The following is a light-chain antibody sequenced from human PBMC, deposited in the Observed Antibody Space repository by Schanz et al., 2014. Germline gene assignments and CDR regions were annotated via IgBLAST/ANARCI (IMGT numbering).Light chain of an antibody. J-gene: IGLJ3*02. V-gene: IGLV2-8*01. CDR3: SSYAGSTTSWV. CDR1: SSDVGGNNY. CDR2: EVN. Sequence: QSALTQPPSASGSPGQSVAISCTGTSSDVGGNNYVSWYQQHPGKAPKLLIYEVNKRPSGVPDRFSGSKSGNTASLTISGLQAEDEADYYCSSYAGSTTSWVFGGGTKLTVL.